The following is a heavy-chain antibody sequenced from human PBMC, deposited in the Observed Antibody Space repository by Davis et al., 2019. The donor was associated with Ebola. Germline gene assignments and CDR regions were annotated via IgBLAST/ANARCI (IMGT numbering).Heavy chain of an antibody. CDR1: GFTFSNYG. Sequence: GESLKISCVASGFTFSNYGMHWVRQAPGKGLEWVSAISGSGGSTYYADSVKGRFTISRDNSKNTLYLQMNSLRAEDTAVYYCAKDGAGGDYYYYYYMDVWGKGTTVTVSS. CDR3: AKDGAGGDYYYYYYMDV. D-gene: IGHD3-16*01. V-gene: IGHV3-23*01. J-gene: IGHJ6*03. CDR2: ISGSGGST.